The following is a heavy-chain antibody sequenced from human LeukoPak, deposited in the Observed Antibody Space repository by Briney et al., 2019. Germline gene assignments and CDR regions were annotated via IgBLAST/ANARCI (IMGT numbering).Heavy chain of an antibody. D-gene: IGHD1-26*01. CDR2: VSYDGTNK. J-gene: IGHJ3*02. V-gene: IGHV3-30*04. Sequence: GGSLRLSCAASGFTFSSHAMHWFRQAPGRGLEWVAVVSYDGTNKFYADSMKGRLTISRDDSKSTLYLQVNSLRAEDTAVYYCARDYLMGGTTGKAFDIWGQGTMVTISS. CDR3: ARDYLMGGTTGKAFDI. CDR1: GFTFSSHA.